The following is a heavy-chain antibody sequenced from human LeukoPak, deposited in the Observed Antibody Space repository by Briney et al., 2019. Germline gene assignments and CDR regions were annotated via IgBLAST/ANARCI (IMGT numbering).Heavy chain of an antibody. CDR3: AREMWTASDTGNPFDY. V-gene: IGHV4-59*01. J-gene: IGHJ4*02. CDR1: GGSISGYY. Sequence: SETLSPTCTVSGGSISGYYWTWVRQPPGKGLEWIGYVHYNGGTSYNPSLESRVTMSADTSKNQFSLKLISVTAADTAVYYCAREMWTASDTGNPFDYWGQGALVTVSS. D-gene: IGHD1-14*01. CDR2: VHYNGGT.